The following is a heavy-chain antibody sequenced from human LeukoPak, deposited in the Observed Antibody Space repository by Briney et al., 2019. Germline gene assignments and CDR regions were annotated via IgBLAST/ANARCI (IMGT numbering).Heavy chain of an antibody. CDR1: GDSITSISSYY. Sequence: SETLSLTCTVSGDSITSISSYYWSWIRQPPGKGLEWIGLIYYSGTTNYNPSLKSRVTISLDTSKNQFSLKLTSVTAADTAVYYCARQFNPWGQGTLVTVSS. CDR2: IYYSGTT. CDR3: ARQFNP. V-gene: IGHV4-59*08. J-gene: IGHJ5*02.